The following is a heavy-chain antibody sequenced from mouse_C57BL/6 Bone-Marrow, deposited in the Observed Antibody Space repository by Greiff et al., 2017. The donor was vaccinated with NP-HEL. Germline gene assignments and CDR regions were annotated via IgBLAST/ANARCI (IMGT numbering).Heavy chain of an antibody. J-gene: IGHJ4*01. CDR3: ARDYDYDWAMDY. CDR1: GYAFSSSW. Sequence: VQLQQSGPELVKPGASVKISCKASGYAFSSSWMNWVKQRPGTGLEWIGRIYPGDGDTNYNGKFKGKATLTAVKSSSTAYMQLSSLTSEDSAVYFFARDYDYDWAMDYWGQGTSVTVSS. V-gene: IGHV1-82*01. CDR2: IYPGDGDT. D-gene: IGHD2-4*01.